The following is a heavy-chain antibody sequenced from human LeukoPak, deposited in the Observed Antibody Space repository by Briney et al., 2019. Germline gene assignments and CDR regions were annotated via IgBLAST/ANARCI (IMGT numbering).Heavy chain of an antibody. CDR3: AKDKQATAAFDY. CDR2: ISGSGGST. J-gene: IGHJ4*02. V-gene: IGHV3-23*01. D-gene: IGHD1/OR15-1a*01. CDR1: GFTISSYA. Sequence: GGSLRLSCAASGFTISSYAMSWVRQAPGKGLEWVSAISGSGGSTYYADSVKGRFTISRDNSKNTLYLQMNSLRAEDTALYYCAKDKQATAAFDYWGQGTLVTVSS.